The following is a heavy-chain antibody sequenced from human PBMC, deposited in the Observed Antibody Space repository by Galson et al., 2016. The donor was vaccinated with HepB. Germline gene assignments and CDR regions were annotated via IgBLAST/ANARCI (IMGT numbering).Heavy chain of an antibody. CDR3: ARANYNLLTGYYSGLDH. D-gene: IGHD3-9*01. CDR2: IIPILGTA. J-gene: IGHJ4*02. CDR1: GGTFSSFA. V-gene: IGHV1-69*13. Sequence: SVKVSCKASGGTFSSFALNWVRQAPGQGLEWMGGIIPILGTAKYAQKFQDRVTITADESTTTAYMELSSLRSEDTAVYYCARANYNLLTGYYSGLDHWGQGTLVTVSS.